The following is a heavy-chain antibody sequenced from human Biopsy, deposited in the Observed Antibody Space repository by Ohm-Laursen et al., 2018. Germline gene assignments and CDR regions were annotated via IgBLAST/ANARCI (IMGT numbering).Heavy chain of an antibody. CDR3: ARGPLGPLLEWLLFQTSIDV. D-gene: IGHD3-3*01. J-gene: IGHJ6*02. V-gene: IGHV1-2*02. CDR2: IDPNSGGT. Sequence: ATVKISCKASGYTFTDYSLHWVRQAPGQGLEWMGWIDPNSGGTHYAQKFQGRLTMTRDKSISTACMELIRLRSDDTAVYYCARGPLGPLLEWLLFQTSIDVWGQGTTVTVSS. CDR1: GYTFTDYS.